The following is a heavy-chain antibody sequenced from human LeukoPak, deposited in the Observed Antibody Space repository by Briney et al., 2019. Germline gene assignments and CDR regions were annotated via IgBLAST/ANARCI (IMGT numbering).Heavy chain of an antibody. J-gene: IGHJ4*02. CDR2: ISAYNGNT. CDR1: GYTFTSYG. Sequence: GASVKVSCKASGYTFTSYGISWVRQAPGQGLEWMGWISAYNGNTNYAQKLQGRVTMTTDTSTSTAYMELRSLRSDDTAVYYCARSGDSWKYVLRYFDWLPPSFDYWGQGTLVTVSS. CDR3: ARSGDSWKYVLRYFDWLPPSFDY. V-gene: IGHV1-18*01. D-gene: IGHD3-9*01.